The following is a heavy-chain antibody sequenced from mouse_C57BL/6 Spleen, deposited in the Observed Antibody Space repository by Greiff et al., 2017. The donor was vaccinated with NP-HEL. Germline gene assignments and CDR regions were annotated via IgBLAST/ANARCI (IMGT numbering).Heavy chain of an antibody. J-gene: IGHJ2*01. CDR2: IYPGSGNT. D-gene: IGHD1-1*01. CDR3: ARGLRSFDY. V-gene: IGHV1-76*01. Sequence: VQLQQSGAELVRPGASVKLSCKASGYTFTDYYINWVKQRPGQGLEWIARIYPGSGNTYYNEKFKGKATLTAEKSSSTAYMQLSSLTSEDSAVYFCARGLRSFDYWGQGTTLTVSS. CDR1: GYTFTDYY.